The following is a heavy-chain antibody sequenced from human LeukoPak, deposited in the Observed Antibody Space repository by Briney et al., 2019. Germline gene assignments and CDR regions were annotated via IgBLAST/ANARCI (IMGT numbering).Heavy chain of an antibody. V-gene: IGHV3-74*01. CDR2: INEDGSRT. CDR3: ARSMSGSREL. Sequence: PGNSLRLSCTASGFTFGDYAMSWVRQAPGKGLVWVSRINEDGSRTDYADFVKGRLTISRDNAKNTLYLQMNSLSAEGTAMYYCARSMSGSRELWGQGTLVTVSP. J-gene: IGHJ4*02. CDR1: GFTFGDYA. D-gene: IGHD1-26*01.